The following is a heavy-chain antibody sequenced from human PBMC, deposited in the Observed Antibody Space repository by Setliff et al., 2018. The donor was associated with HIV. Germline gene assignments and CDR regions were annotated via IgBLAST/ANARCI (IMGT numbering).Heavy chain of an antibody. CDR2: IHYSGAT. V-gene: IGHV4-59*01. D-gene: IGHD3-16*01. Sequence: PSETLSLTCTVSGVSITYNYWTWIRQPPGKGPEWIGYIHYSGATAFNPSLNSRVTMSMDPSKNQVPLKMTSVTAADTAAYYCARVGHETGGAFDNWGQGTTVTVSS. J-gene: IGHJ3*02. CDR1: GVSITYNY. CDR3: ARVGHETGGAFDN.